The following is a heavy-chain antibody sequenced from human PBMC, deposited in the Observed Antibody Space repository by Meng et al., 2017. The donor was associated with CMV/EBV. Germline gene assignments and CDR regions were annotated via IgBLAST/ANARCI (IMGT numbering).Heavy chain of an antibody. J-gene: IGHJ4*02. D-gene: IGHD3-22*01. Sequence: GECLKISCAASGFTFSSYAMHWVRQAPGKGLEWVAVISYDGSNKYYADSVKGRFTISRDNSKNTLYLQMNSLRAEDTAVYYCARGRDYDSSGYYGYWGQGTLVTVSS. CDR3: ARGRDYDSSGYYGY. V-gene: IGHV3-30*04. CDR2: ISYDGSNK. CDR1: GFTFSSYA.